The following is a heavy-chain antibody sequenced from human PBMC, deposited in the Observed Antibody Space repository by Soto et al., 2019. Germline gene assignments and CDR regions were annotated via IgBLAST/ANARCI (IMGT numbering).Heavy chain of an antibody. CDR3: ARRVYYDSSGYRAEYFQH. CDR1: GGSISSSSYY. CDR2: IYYSGST. J-gene: IGHJ1*01. D-gene: IGHD3-22*01. V-gene: IGHV4-39*01. Sequence: QLQLQESGPGLVKPSETLSLTCTVSGGSISSSSYYWGWIRQPPGKGLEWIGSIYYSGSTYYNPSLKSRVTISVDTSKNQFSLKLSSVTAADTAVYYCARRVYYDSSGYRAEYFQHWGQGTLVTVSS.